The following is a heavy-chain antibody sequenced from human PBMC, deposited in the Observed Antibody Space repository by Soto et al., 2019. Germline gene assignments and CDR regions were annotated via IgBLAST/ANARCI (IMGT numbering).Heavy chain of an antibody. CDR1: GFSLSDYW. CDR3: ARDSHGSWNP. J-gene: IGHJ5*02. V-gene: IGHV3-74*01. D-gene: IGHD3-10*01. Sequence: EVQLVESGGGLVQPGGSLRLSCAASGFSLSDYWIHWVRQAPGKGLVWLSRIKGDGSETDYADSVRGRFTISRDNAKNTVYLQLNSLRVADTAVYYCARDSHGSWNPWGQGTPVTVSS. CDR2: IKGDGSET.